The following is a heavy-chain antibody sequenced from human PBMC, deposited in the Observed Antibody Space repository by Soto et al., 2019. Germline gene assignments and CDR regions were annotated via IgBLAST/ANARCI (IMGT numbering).Heavy chain of an antibody. J-gene: IGHJ4*02. D-gene: IGHD6-19*01. CDR2: ISDRGEST. CDR3: ARSLIIVAGSWDF. Sequence: EVNLLESGGDLIQPGGSLRLSCAASGFTFRSFGMSWVRQAPGRGLEWVSSISDRGESTYYADSVKGRFTISRDNSRNTLYLRMSSLRAEDTALYYCARSLIIVAGSWDFWGQGTLVAVSS. V-gene: IGHV3-23*01. CDR1: GFTFRSFG.